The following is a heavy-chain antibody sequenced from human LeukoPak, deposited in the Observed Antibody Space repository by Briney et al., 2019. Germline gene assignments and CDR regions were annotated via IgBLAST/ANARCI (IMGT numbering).Heavy chain of an antibody. D-gene: IGHD2-2*01. V-gene: IGHV3-23*01. Sequence: GGSLRLSCAASGFTFSSYAMSWVRQAPGKGLEWGSAISGSGGSTYYADSVKGRFTISRDNSQNTLYLRMTSLSAADKAVYYCATVSIVVVPAAFDYWGKGTLVTVSS. CDR1: GFTFSSYA. J-gene: IGHJ4*02. CDR2: ISGSGGST. CDR3: ATVSIVVVPAAFDY.